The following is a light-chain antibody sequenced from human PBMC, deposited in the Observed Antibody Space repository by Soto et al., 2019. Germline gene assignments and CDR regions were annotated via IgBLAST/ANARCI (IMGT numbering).Light chain of an antibody. J-gene: IGKJ4*01. CDR3: QKYNSAPLT. CDR1: QGISNY. Sequence: DIQMTQSPSSLSASVGDRVTITCRASQGISNYLAWYQQKPGKVPKLLIYAASTLQSGVPSRFSGSGSGTAFTLTISSLLPEDVATYYCQKYNSAPLTFGGGTKVEIK. V-gene: IGKV1-27*01. CDR2: AAS.